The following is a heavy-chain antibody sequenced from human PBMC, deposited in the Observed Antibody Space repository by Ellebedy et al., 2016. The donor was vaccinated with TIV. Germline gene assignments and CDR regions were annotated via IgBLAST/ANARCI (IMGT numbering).Heavy chain of an antibody. J-gene: IGHJ5*02. CDR2: IWYDGNNK. CDR1: GFTFSSYD. D-gene: IGHD2-8*02. Sequence: GESLKISCAASGFTFSSYDMHWVRQAPGKGLEWVAVIWYDGNNKYYTDSVRGRFTISRDNSKNTLYLQMNSLRAEDTAVYYCARVSGSGVCYNCWFDPWGQGTLVTVSS. V-gene: IGHV3-33*01. CDR3: ARVSGSGVCYNCWFDP.